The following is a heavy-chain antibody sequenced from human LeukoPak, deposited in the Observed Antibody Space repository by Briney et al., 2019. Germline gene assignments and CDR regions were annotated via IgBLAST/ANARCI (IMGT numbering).Heavy chain of an antibody. CDR3: ARTNVYYYDSSDYYPYFDY. D-gene: IGHD3-22*01. CDR2: VRYDSSNK. CDR1: GFTFSGYG. Sequence: GGSLRLSCAASGFTFSGYGMHWVRQAPGKGLEWVAFVRYDSSNKYYADSVKGRFTVSRDNSKNMLYLQMNSLRAEDTAVYYCARTNVYYYDSSDYYPYFDYWGQGALVTVSS. J-gene: IGHJ4*02. V-gene: IGHV3-30*02.